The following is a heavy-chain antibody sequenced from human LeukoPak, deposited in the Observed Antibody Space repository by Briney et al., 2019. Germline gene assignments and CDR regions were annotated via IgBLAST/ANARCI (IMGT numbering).Heavy chain of an antibody. CDR2: INHSGST. D-gene: IGHD3-3*01. Sequence: PSETLSLTCAVYGGSFSGYYWSWIRQPPGKGLEWIGEINHSGSTNYNPSLKSRVTISVDTSKNQFSLKLSSVTAADTAVYYCASFHDFWSGFSWFDPWGQGTLVTVSS. CDR1: GGSFSGYY. V-gene: IGHV4-34*01. J-gene: IGHJ5*02. CDR3: ASFHDFWSGFSWFDP.